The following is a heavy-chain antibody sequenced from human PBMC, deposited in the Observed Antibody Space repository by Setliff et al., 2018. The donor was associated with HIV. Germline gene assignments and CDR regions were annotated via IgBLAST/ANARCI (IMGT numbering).Heavy chain of an antibody. Sequence: GASVKVSCKASGYTFIDKYMHWVRQAPGKGLHWMGRIDPENDETKYSQKFQVRFTMTADRSTDTAYMELSGLRSEVTAIYYCVLYSTGASRFDYWGQGTLVTVSS. V-gene: IGHV1-69-2*01. CDR1: GYTFIDKY. CDR3: VLYSTGASRFDY. J-gene: IGHJ4*02. D-gene: IGHD2-8*01. CDR2: IDPENDET.